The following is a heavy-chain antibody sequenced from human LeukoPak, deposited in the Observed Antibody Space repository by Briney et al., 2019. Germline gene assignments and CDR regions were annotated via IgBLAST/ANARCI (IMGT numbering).Heavy chain of an antibody. V-gene: IGHV3-23*01. CDR1: GFTFSSYA. CDR3: AKMGDTGGSVLLWFGELFPEY. J-gene: IGHJ4*02. Sequence: RGSLRLSCAASGFTFSSYAMSWVRQAPGKGLEWVSAISGSGGSTYYADSVKGRFTISRDNSKNTLYLQMNSLRAEDTAVYYCAKMGDTGGSVLLWFGELFPEYWGQGTLVTVSS. CDR2: ISGSGGST. D-gene: IGHD3-10*01.